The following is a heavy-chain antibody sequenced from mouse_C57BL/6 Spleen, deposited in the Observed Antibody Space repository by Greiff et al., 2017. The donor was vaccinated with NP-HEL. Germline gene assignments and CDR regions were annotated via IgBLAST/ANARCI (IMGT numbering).Heavy chain of an antibody. CDR3: ASGLYDGYYRFDY. V-gene: IGHV1-64*01. CDR1: GYTFTSYW. Sequence: QVQLQQPGAELVKPGASVKLSCKASGYTFTSYWMHWVKQRPGQGLEWIGMIHPNSGSTNYNEKFKSKATLTVDKSSSTAYMQLSSLTSEDSAVYYCASGLYDGYYRFDYWGQGTTLTVSS. CDR2: IHPNSGST. D-gene: IGHD2-3*01. J-gene: IGHJ2*01.